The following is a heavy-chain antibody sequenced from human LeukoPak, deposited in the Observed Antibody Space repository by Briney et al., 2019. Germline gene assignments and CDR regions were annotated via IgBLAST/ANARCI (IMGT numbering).Heavy chain of an antibody. Sequence: ASVKVSCKASGYTFTSYDINWVRQATGQGLEWMGWMNPNSGNTGYAQKFQGRVTMTRNTSISTAYKELSSLRSEDTAVYYCARVLGEQQLADAFDIWGQGTMVTVSS. CDR3: ARVLGEQQLADAFDI. J-gene: IGHJ3*02. V-gene: IGHV1-8*01. CDR1: GYTFTSYD. D-gene: IGHD6-13*01. CDR2: MNPNSGNT.